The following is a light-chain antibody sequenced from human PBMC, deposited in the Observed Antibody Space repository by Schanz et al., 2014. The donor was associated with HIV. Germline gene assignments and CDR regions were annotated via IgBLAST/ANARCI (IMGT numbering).Light chain of an antibody. CDR2: NTY. V-gene: IGLV1-44*01. Sequence: QLVLTQAPSASGTPGQRVTISCSGSSSDFKTNAVLWYQQLPGAAPKLLIYNTYHRPSGVPDRFSGSDSGASASLAISGLQSEDEADYYCATWVDSLNGWVFGGGTKLTVL. CDR1: SSDFKTNA. CDR3: ATWVDSLNGWV. J-gene: IGLJ3*02.